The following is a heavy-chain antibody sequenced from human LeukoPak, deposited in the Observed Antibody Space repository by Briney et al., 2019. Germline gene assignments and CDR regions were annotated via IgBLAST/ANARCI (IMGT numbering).Heavy chain of an antibody. CDR3: ARDLTIFGVVRDAFDI. Sequence: GGSLRLSCAASGFTFSDYYMSWIRQAPGKGLEWVSYISSSGSTIYYADSVKGRFTISRDNAKNSLYLQMNSLRAEDTAVYYCARDLTIFGVVRDAFDIWGQGTMVTVSS. CDR1: GFTFSDYY. V-gene: IGHV3-11*04. CDR2: ISSSGSTI. D-gene: IGHD3-3*01. J-gene: IGHJ3*02.